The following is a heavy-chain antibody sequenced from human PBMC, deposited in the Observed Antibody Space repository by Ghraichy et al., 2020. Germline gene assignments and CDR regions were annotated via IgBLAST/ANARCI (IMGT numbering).Heavy chain of an antibody. CDR3: ARERWLGSYFDF. CDR1: GFMFSRFW. V-gene: IGHV3-7*03. Sequence: GGSLRLSCAASGFMFSRFWMSWVRQAPGKGLEWVAHIKQDVSEKDYVDSVKGRFAISRDNAKNSLYLEMNSLRAEDTAVYYCARERWLGSYFDFWGQGILVTVSS. CDR2: IKQDVSEK. D-gene: IGHD6-19*01. J-gene: IGHJ4*02.